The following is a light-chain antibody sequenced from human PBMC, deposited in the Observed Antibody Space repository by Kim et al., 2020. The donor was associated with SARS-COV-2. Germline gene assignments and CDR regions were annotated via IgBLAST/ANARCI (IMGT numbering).Light chain of an antibody. J-gene: IGLJ3*02. CDR1: SSNLGSDS. V-gene: IGLV1-47*01. CDR3: ATWDASLSVWV. CDR2: WNT. Sequence: GQRVTISCPGSSSNLGSDSAYWYQQLPGTAPKLLIFWNTQRPSGVPDRFSGSKSGTSASLAISGLRSEDEADYYCATWDASLSVWVFGGGTKLTVL.